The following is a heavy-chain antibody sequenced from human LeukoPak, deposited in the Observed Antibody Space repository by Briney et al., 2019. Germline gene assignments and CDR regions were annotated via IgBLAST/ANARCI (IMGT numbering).Heavy chain of an antibody. J-gene: IGHJ4*02. CDR3: VRTNWGTTGVDY. CDR2: IYHSGTT. Sequence: PSETLSLTCGVSGYSITSGYFWGWLRQPPGKGLEWIASIYHSGTTYYNPSLKSRVTISVDTSKNQFSLKLSSVTAADTAVYYCVRTNWGTTGVDYWGQGTLVTVSS. V-gene: IGHV4-38-2*01. D-gene: IGHD7-27*01. CDR1: GYSITSGYF.